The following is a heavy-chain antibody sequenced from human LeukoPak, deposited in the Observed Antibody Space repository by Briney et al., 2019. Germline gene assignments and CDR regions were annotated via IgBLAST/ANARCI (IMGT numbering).Heavy chain of an antibody. CDR3: AREIIAAAVYDAFDI. J-gene: IGHJ3*02. Sequence: GGSLRLSCAASGFTFSSYSMNWVRQAPGKGLEWVSSISSRSNYIYYADSVKGRFTISRDNAKNSLDLQTNSLRAEDTAVYYCAREIIAAAVYDAFDIWGQGTMVTVSS. D-gene: IGHD6-25*01. CDR1: GFTFSSYS. CDR2: ISSRSNYI. V-gene: IGHV3-21*01.